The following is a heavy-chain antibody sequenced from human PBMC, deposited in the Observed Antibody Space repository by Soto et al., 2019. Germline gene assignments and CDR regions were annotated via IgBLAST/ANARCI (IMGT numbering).Heavy chain of an antibody. D-gene: IGHD2-8*01. V-gene: IGHV1-18*01. CDR2: ISTYNGNT. J-gene: IGHJ6*02. CDR1: GYTFTTYD. Sequence: QVQLVQSGAEVKKPGASVKVSCKASGYTFTTYDISWVRQAPGQGLEWMGRISTYNGNTNYPQRLQGRLTMTTDTSXXTXYXXLRSLRSDDTAVYYCARDPYHVLMVNAPNLYGMDVWGQETTVTVSS. CDR3: ARDPYHVLMVNAPNLYGMDV.